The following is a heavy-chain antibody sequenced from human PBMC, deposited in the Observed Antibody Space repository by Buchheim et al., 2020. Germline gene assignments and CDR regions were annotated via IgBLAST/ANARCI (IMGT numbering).Heavy chain of an antibody. CDR2: IDISGANT. CDR3: AQELRPNDS. J-gene: IGHJ4*02. CDR1: TFTFSNHA. Sequence: LLVESGGDLVQPGGSLRLSCAASTFTFSNHAMTWVRQAPGKGLEWVASIDISGANTYYADSGRGRFSISRGNSENTLYLQLTSLRPDDTALYYCAQELRPNDSWGPGTL. V-gene: IGHV3-23*04.